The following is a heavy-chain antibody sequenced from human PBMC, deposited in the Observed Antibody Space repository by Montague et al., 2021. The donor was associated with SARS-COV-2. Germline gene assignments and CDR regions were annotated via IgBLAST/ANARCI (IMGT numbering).Heavy chain of an antibody. Sequence: TLSLTCTVSGASISSGDSYWSWIRQHPGKGLEWIGFTFHNGGSYYNPSLKSRVLISVDTSKNQFSLRLYSMTAADTAVYYCARGVRVANRPDRFSYSLDVWGRGTAVIVTS. J-gene: IGHJ6*02. CDR2: TFHNGGS. CDR1: GASISSGDSY. CDR3: ARGVRVANRPDRFSYSLDV. V-gene: IGHV4-31*03. D-gene: IGHD3-3*01.